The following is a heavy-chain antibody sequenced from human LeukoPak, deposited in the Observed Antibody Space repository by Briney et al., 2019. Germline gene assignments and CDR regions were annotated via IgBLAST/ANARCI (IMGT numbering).Heavy chain of an antibody. V-gene: IGHV1-69*04. Sequence: GASVKVSCKASGGTFSSYAISWVRQAPRQGLEWMGRIIPILGIANYAQEFQGRVTITADKSTSTAYMEMSSLRSEDTAVYYCARDQPLGLDYWGQGTLVTVSS. CDR1: GGTFSSYA. J-gene: IGHJ4*02. CDR3: ARDQPLGLDY. D-gene: IGHD7-27*01. CDR2: IIPILGIA.